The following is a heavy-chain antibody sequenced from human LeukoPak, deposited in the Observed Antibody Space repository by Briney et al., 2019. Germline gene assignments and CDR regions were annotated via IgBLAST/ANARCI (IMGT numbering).Heavy chain of an antibody. Sequence: PSETLSLTCTVSGGSISSSSYYWGWIRQPPGKGLEWIGCIFYSGSPYYNPSLKSRVTISVDPSKNQFSLKLSSVTAADTAVYYCARAQDYYDSSGPSGYWGQGTLVTVSS. V-gene: IGHV4-39*01. J-gene: IGHJ4*02. CDR2: IFYSGSP. CDR1: GGSISSSSYY. CDR3: ARAQDYYDSSGPSGY. D-gene: IGHD3-22*01.